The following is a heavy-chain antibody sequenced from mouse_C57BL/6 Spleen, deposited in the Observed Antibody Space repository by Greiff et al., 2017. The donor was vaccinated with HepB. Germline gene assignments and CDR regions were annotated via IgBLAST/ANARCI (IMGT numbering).Heavy chain of an antibody. J-gene: IGHJ2*01. CDR3: ARTIYYPRGFDY. CDR2: IYPGDGDT. CDR1: GYAFSSSW. Sequence: QVQLKESGPELVKPGASVKISCKASGYAFSSSWMNWVKQRPGKGLEWIGRIYPGDGDTNYNGKFKGKATLTADKSSSTAYMQLSSLTSEDSAVYFCARTIYYPRGFDYWGQGTTLTVSS. V-gene: IGHV1-82*01. D-gene: IGHD1-1*01.